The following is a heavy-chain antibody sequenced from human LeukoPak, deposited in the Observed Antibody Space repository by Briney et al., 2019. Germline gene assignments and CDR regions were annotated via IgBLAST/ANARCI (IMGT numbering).Heavy chain of an antibody. CDR3: ARHDAGIAARPFDN. CDR2: IHASGPT. CDR1: GGSISTYY. V-gene: IGHV4-4*09. J-gene: IGHJ4*02. D-gene: IGHD6-6*01. Sequence: SETLSLTCTVSGGSISTYYWSWIRRPPVKGLEWIAYIHASGPTNYNPSLKSRITISVDTSKNQFSLKLSSVTAADMAVYYCARHDAGIAARPFDNWGQGTLVTVSS.